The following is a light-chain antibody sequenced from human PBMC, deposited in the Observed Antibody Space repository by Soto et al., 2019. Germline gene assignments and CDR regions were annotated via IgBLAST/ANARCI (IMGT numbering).Light chain of an antibody. V-gene: IGKV1-39*01. CDR2: AAS. Sequence: DIQMTQSPSSLSASVGDRVTITCRASQSISSYLNWYQQKPGKAPKLLIYAASSLQSGVPSRFSGSGSGTDFTLTISSLQPEDFATYYCQQSYSGFTFGPGTKVDSK. CDR1: QSISSY. J-gene: IGKJ3*01. CDR3: QQSYSGFT.